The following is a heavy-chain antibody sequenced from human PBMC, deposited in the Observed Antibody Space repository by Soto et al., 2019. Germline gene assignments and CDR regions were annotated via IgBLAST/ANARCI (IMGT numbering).Heavy chain of an antibody. CDR1: GGSISSYY. D-gene: IGHD3-3*01. Sequence: SETLSLTCTVSGGSISSYYWSWIRQPPGKGLEWIGYIYYSGSTNYNPSLKSRVTISVDTSKNQFSLKLSSVTAADTAVYYCARLSTYYDFWSGYSPESYGMDVWGQGTTVTVSS. V-gene: IGHV4-59*08. J-gene: IGHJ6*02. CDR2: IYYSGST. CDR3: ARLSTYYDFWSGYSPESYGMDV.